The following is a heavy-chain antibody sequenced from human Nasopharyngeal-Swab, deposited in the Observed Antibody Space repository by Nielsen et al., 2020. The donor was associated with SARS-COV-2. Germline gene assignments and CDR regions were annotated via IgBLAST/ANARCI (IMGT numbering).Heavy chain of an antibody. CDR2: ISSSSSTI. J-gene: IGHJ4*02. CDR1: GFTFSIYS. Sequence: GESLKISCAASGFTFSIYSMNWVRQAPGKGLEWVSYISSSSSTIYYADSVKGRFTISRDNAKNSLYLQMNSLRDEDTALYYCAKIRQPILLWFGEVFDYWGQGTLVTVSS. V-gene: IGHV3-48*02. D-gene: IGHD3-10*01. CDR3: AKIRQPILLWFGEVFDY.